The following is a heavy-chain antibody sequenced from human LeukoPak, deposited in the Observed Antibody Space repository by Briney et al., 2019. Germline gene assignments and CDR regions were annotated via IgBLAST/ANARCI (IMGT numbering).Heavy chain of an antibody. CDR2: ISYDGSNK. V-gene: IGHV3-30-3*01. Sequence: GRSLRLSCAASGFTFSSYAMHWVRQAPGKGLEWVAVISYDGSNKYYADSVKGRFTISRDNSKNTLYLQMNSLRAEDTAVHYCAREVAHCGGDCYSHFDYWGQGTLVTVSS. CDR1: GFTFSSYA. CDR3: AREVAHCGGDCYSHFDY. D-gene: IGHD2-21*02. J-gene: IGHJ4*02.